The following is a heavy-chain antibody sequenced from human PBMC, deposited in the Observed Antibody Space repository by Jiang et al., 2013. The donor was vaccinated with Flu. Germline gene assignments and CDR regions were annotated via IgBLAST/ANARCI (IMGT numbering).Heavy chain of an antibody. CDR1: GFTFSTFA. CDR3: ARDVGIAAAGTYFDS. CDR2: ISYDGSNK. Sequence: VQLVESGGGVVQPGRSLRLSCAASGFTFSTFAMHWVRQAPGKGLEWVAVISYDGSNKYYADSVRGRFTISRDNSKNTLYLQMNSLRAEDTAVYYCARDVGIAAAGTYFDSWGQGALV. D-gene: IGHD6-13*01. V-gene: IGHV3-30-3*01. J-gene: IGHJ4*02.